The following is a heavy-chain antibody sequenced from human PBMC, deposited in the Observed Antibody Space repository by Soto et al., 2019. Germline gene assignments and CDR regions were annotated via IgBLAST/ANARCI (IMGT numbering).Heavy chain of an antibody. CDR1: GDSVSSNSAA. J-gene: IGHJ3*02. V-gene: IGHV6-1*01. Sequence: SQTLSLTCAISGDSVSSNSAAWNWIRQSPSRGLEWLGRTYYRSKWYNDYAVSVKSRVTINPDTSKNQFSLQLNSVTPEDTAVYYCARPPLEAAGTVPLAGAFDIWGQGTMVTVSS. D-gene: IGHD6-25*01. CDR2: TYYRSKWYN. CDR3: ARPPLEAAGTVPLAGAFDI.